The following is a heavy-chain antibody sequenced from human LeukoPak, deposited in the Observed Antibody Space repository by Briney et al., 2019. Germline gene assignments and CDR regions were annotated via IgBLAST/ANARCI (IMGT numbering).Heavy chain of an antibody. J-gene: IGHJ4*02. D-gene: IGHD2-2*01. CDR1: GFTFTTYW. CDR3: VRGERQYVH. V-gene: IGHV3-7*01. CDR2: INEYGSER. Sequence: GGSLRLSCAPSGFTFTTYWMSWVRQAPGKGLEWVAKINEYGSERFYVDSVKGRFTISRDNAKNSLDLQMNSLRAEDTAVYYCVRGERQYVHWGQGTLVTVSS.